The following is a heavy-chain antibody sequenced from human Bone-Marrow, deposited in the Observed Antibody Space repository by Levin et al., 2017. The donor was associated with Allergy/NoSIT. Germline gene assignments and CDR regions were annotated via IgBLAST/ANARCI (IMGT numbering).Heavy chain of an antibody. V-gene: IGHV3-13*01. Sequence: AGGSLRLSCAASGFRFSSYDMHWVRQVTGKGLEWVAAIGGGGETFYSGSVKGRFTISREDAKNSLYLQMNSLRPGDTAVYYCARDKYSSGSGMDVWGQGTTVTVSS. CDR3: ARDKYSSGSGMDV. CDR1: GFRFSSYD. D-gene: IGHD6-19*01. CDR2: IGGGGET. J-gene: IGHJ6*02.